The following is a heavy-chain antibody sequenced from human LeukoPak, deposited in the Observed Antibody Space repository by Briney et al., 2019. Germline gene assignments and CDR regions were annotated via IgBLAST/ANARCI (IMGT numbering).Heavy chain of an antibody. J-gene: IGHJ1*01. D-gene: IGHD6-19*01. CDR1: GGSISSGDYY. Sequence: SQTLSLTCTVSGGSISSGDYYWSWIRQPPGKGLEWIGYIYYSGSTYYNPSLKSRVTISVDTSKNQFSLKLSSVTAADTAVYYCARHRRQVHGTRPEYFQHWGQGTLVTVSS. CDR3: ARHRRQVHGTRPEYFQH. V-gene: IGHV4-30-4*08. CDR2: IYYSGST.